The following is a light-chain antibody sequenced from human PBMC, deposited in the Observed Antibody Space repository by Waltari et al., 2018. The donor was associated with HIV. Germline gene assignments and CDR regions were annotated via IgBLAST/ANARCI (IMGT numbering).Light chain of an antibody. J-gene: IGKJ4*01. CDR3: QQSYSTPLT. CDR1: QSISSY. CDR2: AAS. V-gene: IGKV1-39*01. Sequence: IQLPPSPHPLSASVGHSVTTTCRASQSISSYLNRYQQKPGKAPKLLIYAASSLQSGVPSRFSGSGSGTDFTLTISSLQPEDFATYYCQQSYSTPLTFGGGTKVEIK.